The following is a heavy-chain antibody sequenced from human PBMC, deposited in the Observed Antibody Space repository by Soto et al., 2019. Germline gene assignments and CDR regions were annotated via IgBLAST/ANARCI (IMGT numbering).Heavy chain of an antibody. Sequence: GGSLRLSCAASGFSFRNYAMIWVRKGPGKGLEWVSAISGSGINTYYADSVKGRFTISRDNAKNTLNLQMDSLRAEDTAVYYCAFGYYDLWSGYYGIYYFDYWGQGTLVTVSS. CDR3: AFGYYDLWSGYYGIYYFDY. CDR1: GFSFRNYA. CDR2: ISGSGINT. V-gene: IGHV3-23*01. J-gene: IGHJ4*02. D-gene: IGHD3-3*01.